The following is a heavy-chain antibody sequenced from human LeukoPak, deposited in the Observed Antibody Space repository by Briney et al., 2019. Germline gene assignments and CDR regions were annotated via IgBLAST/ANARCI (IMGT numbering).Heavy chain of an antibody. CDR3: ARLSLLLWFGELRYNWFDP. J-gene: IGHJ5*02. V-gene: IGHV4-39*01. D-gene: IGHD3-10*01. Sequence: QPSETLSLTCTVSGDSISSTSYYWGWIRQPPGKGLAGIGSIYYTGSTSYYPSLKSRVTMSIDTSKNQSSLKLSSVTAADTAVYYCARLSLLLWFGELRYNWFDPWGQGTLVTVSS. CDR1: GDSISSTSYY. CDR2: IYYTGST.